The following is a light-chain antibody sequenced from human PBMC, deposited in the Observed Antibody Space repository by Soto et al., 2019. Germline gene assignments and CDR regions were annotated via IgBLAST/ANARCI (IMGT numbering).Light chain of an antibody. CDR3: ISYTSSSTLYV. CDR2: DVS. J-gene: IGLJ1*01. Sequence: QYALTQPASVSGSPGQSITISCTGTSSDVCGYNYVSWYQQHPGKAPKLMIYDVSNRPSGVSNRFSGSKSGNTASLTISGLQAEDEADYYCISYTSSSTLYVFGTGTKLTVL. V-gene: IGLV2-14*01. CDR1: SSDVCGYNY.